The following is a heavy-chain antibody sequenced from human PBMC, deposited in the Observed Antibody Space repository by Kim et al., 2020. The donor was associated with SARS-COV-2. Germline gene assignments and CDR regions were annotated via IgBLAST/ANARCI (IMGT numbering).Heavy chain of an antibody. J-gene: IGHJ4*02. CDR1: GYTFTSYA. CDR2: INAGNGNT. D-gene: IGHD2-15*01. CDR3: ARGDALGYCSGGSCYEPFDY. Sequence: ASVKVSCKASGYTFTSYAMHWVRQAPGQRLEWMGWINAGNGNTKYSQKFQGRVTITRDTSASTAYMELSSLRSEDTAVYYCARGDALGYCSGGSCYEPFDYWGQGTLVTVSS. V-gene: IGHV1-3*01.